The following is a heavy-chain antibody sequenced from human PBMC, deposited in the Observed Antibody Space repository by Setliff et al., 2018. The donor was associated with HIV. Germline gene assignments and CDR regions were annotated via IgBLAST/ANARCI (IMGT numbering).Heavy chain of an antibody. Sequence: GGSLRLSCAASGFTFRNYKVNWVRQAPGRGLEWVSSISIGSGGAIDYADSVQGRFTISRDNSKNSLYLQMNSLRVEDTAVYYCARDYLYYNLYNGSPVYGMDVWGQGTTVTVSS. CDR3: ARDYLYYNLYNGSPVYGMDV. CDR1: GFTFRNYK. V-gene: IGHV3-48*03. D-gene: IGHD3-3*01. J-gene: IGHJ6*02. CDR2: ISIGSGGAI.